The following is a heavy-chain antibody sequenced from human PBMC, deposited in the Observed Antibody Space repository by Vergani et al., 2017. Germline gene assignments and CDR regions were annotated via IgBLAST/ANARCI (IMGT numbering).Heavy chain of an antibody. J-gene: IGHJ4*02. V-gene: IGHV3-23*01. D-gene: IGHD3-22*01. Sequence: EVQLLESGGGLVQPGGSLRLSCAASGFTFSSYAMSWVRQAPGKGLEWVSAISGSGGSTYYADSVKGRFTISRDNSKNTLYLQMNSLRAEDTAVYYCAKVSDYDSSGYYPFDCWGQGTLVTVSS. CDR2: ISGSGGST. CDR1: GFTFSSYA. CDR3: AKVSDYDSSGYYPFDC.